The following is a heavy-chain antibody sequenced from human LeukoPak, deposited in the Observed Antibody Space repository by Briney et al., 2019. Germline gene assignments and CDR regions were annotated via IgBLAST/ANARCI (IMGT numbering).Heavy chain of an antibody. CDR3: ARDRSIATINDAFDI. Sequence: SVKVSCKASGGTFSSYAISWVRQAPGQGLEWMGGIIPIFGTANYAQKFQGRVTITADESTSTAYMELSSLRSEDTAVYYCARDRSIATINDAFDIWGQGTMVTVSS. J-gene: IGHJ3*02. CDR2: IIPIFGTA. V-gene: IGHV1-69*13. D-gene: IGHD6-6*01. CDR1: GGTFSSYA.